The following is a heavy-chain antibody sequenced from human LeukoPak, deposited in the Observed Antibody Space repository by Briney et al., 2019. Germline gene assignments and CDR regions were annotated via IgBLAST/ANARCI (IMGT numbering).Heavy chain of an antibody. J-gene: IGHJ4*02. CDR2: ISAYNGNT. V-gene: IGHV1-18*01. CDR3: ARRKIVGATLDY. CDR1: GYTFTNYA. Sequence: ASVKVSCKASGYTFTNYAISWVQQAPGQGLEWVGWISAYNGNTNYAQKLQGRVTMTTDTSTSTAYMDLRSLRSDDTAVYYCARRKIVGATLDYWGQGTLVTVSS. D-gene: IGHD1-26*01.